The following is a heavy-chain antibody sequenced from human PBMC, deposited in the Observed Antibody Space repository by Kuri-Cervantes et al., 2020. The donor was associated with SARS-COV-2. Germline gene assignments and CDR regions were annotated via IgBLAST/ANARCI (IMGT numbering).Heavy chain of an antibody. CDR3: ARGPNCSGGSCYVGLLAY. CDR1: GFTFSSYS. Sequence: GESLKISCAASGFTFSSYSMNWVRQAPGKGLVWVSRINSDGSSTSYADSVKGRFTISRDNAKNTLYLQMNSLRAEDTAVYYCARGPNCSGGSCYVGLLAYWGQGTLVTVSS. D-gene: IGHD2-15*01. CDR2: INSDGSST. J-gene: IGHJ4*02. V-gene: IGHV3-74*01.